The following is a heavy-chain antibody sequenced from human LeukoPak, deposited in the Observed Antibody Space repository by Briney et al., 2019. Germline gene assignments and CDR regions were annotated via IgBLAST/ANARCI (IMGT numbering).Heavy chain of an antibody. V-gene: IGHV3-23*01. D-gene: IGHD3-22*01. CDR3: AKISGYYPSDY. CDR1: GFTFSSYW. Sequence: GGSLRLSCAASGFTFSSYWMSWVRQAPGKGLEWVSIISRASESIFYADSVKGRFTISRDNSKNTLYLQMYSLRAEDTALYYCAKISGYYPSDYWGQGTLVTVSS. J-gene: IGHJ4*02. CDR2: ISRASESI.